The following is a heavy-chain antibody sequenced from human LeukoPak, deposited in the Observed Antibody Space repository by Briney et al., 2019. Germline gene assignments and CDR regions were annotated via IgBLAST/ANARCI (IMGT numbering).Heavy chain of an antibody. Sequence: ASVKVSCKASGYTFTGYYMHWVRQAPGQGLEWMGWINPNSGGTNYAQKFQGRVTMTRDTSISTAYMELSRLRSGDTAVYYCATSTDGYCSSTSCYTRGVSYYYYGMDVWGQGTTVTVSS. CDR3: ATSTDGYCSSTSCYTRGVSYYYYGMDV. V-gene: IGHV1-2*02. CDR1: GYTFTGYY. J-gene: IGHJ6*02. CDR2: INPNSGGT. D-gene: IGHD2-2*02.